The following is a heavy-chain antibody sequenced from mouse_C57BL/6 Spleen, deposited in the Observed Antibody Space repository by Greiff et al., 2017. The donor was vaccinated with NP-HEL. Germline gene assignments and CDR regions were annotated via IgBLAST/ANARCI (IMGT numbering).Heavy chain of an antibody. CDR1: GYAFSSYW. V-gene: IGHV1-80*01. CDR2: IYPGDGDT. D-gene: IGHD1-1*01. J-gene: IGHJ2*01. CDR3: ARSAHYGSPPFDY. Sequence: QVQLQQSGAELVKPGASVKISCKASGYAFSSYWMNWVKQRPGKGLEWIGQIYPGDGDTNYNGKFKGKATLTADKSSSTAYMQLSSLTSEDSAVYFCARSAHYGSPPFDYWGQGTTLTVSS.